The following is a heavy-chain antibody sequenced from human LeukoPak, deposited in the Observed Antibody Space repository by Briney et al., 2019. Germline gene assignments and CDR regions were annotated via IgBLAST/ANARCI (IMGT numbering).Heavy chain of an antibody. CDR1: GYTFTNYG. V-gene: IGHV1-18*01. J-gene: IGHJ3*02. CDR3: ARVFSSSWYNGFDI. CDR2: ISAYNGNT. Sequence: GASVKVSCKASGYTFTNYGISWVRQAPGQGLEWMGWISAYNGNTNYAQKFQGRVTMTTDTSTSTVYMELRSLRSDDTAVYYCARVFSSSWYNGFDIWGQGTMVTVSS. D-gene: IGHD6-13*01.